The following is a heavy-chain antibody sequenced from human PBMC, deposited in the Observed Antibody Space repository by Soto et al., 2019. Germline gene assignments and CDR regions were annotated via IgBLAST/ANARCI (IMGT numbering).Heavy chain of an antibody. Sequence: QVQLQESGPGLVKPSETLSLTCTVSGDSISGGASFWSWIRQPPGKGLEWIANVYYSGSSYYNPSLTSRLTISGDTTKNQFTLQWKSMTAADTAVYDGANLSCTSSTCYFPGWFDPWGQGTLVTVSS. CDR1: GDSISGGASF. V-gene: IGHV4-31*03. D-gene: IGHD2-2*01. CDR3: ANLSCTSSTCYFPGWFDP. CDR2: VYYSGSS. J-gene: IGHJ5*02.